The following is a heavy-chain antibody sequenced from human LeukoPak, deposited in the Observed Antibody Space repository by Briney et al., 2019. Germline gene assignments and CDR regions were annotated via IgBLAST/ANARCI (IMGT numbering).Heavy chain of an antibody. D-gene: IGHD3-10*01. CDR2: ISAYNGYT. Sequence: SVKVSCKPSGCSFTAYGISWVRQAPGQGREWVGWISAYNGYTDYAQKFQGRVTMTTDTSTSTAYMELSSLRSEDTAVYYCARDIRFGRARYMDVWGKGTTVTVSS. CDR3: ARDIRFGRARYMDV. J-gene: IGHJ6*03. CDR1: GCSFTAYG. V-gene: IGHV1-18*01.